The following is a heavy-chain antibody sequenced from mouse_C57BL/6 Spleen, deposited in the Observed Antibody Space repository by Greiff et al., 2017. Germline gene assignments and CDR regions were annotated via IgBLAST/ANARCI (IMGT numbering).Heavy chain of an antibody. V-gene: IGHV3-1*01. CDR3: ARAPSYYVNSYWYFDV. CDR1: GYSITSGYV. J-gene: IGHJ1*03. Sequence: EVKLMESGPGMVKPSQSLSLTCTVTGYSITSGYVWHCLRHFPGNKLLLMGYTSYRGNTNYNPSLKSRISITHDTSKNHFFLKLNTVTTDDTTTNYCARAPSYYVNSYWYFDVWGKGTTVTVSA. CDR2: TSYRGNT. D-gene: IGHD2-10*01.